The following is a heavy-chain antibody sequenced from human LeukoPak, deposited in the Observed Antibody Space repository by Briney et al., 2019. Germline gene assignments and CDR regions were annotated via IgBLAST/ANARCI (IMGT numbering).Heavy chain of an antibody. CDR2: INHSGST. V-gene: IGHV4-34*01. Sequence: PSETLSLTCAVYGGSFSGYYWNWIRQPPGKGLEWIGEINHSGSTNYNPSLKSRVTISVDTSKNHFSLKLSSVAAADTAVFYCARSSGISYYYPLDYWGQGTLVTVSS. D-gene: IGHD3-10*01. CDR3: ARSSGISYYYPLDY. J-gene: IGHJ4*02. CDR1: GGSFSGYY.